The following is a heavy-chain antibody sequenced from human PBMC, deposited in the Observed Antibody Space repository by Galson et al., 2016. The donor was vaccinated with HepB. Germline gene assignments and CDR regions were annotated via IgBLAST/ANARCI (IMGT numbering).Heavy chain of an antibody. D-gene: IGHD3-10*01. J-gene: IGHJ3*01. CDR1: GYIFMSYA. Sequence: SVKVSCKASGYIFMSYALNWVRQAPGQGLEWMAWINTVTGNPTYAQDFTGRFVFSLDSSVSTAYLQINTLQAEYTAVYFCTRSGAGGNAFDFWGQGTMVTISS. CDR3: TRSGAGGNAFDF. CDR2: INTVTGNP. V-gene: IGHV7-4-1*02.